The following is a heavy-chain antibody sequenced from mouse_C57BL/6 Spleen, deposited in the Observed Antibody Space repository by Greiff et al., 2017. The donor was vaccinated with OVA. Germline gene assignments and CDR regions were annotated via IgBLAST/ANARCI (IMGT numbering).Heavy chain of an antibody. CDR2: IRSKSNNYAT. J-gene: IGHJ2*01. Sequence: EVKLMESGGGLVQPKGSLKLSCAASGFSFNTYAMNWVRQAPGKGLEWVARIRSKSNNYATYYADSVKDRFTISRDDSESMLYLQMNNLKTEDTAMYYCVRQKTSFDYWGQGTTLTVSS. CDR3: VRQKTSFDY. V-gene: IGHV10-1*01. CDR1: GFSFNTYA.